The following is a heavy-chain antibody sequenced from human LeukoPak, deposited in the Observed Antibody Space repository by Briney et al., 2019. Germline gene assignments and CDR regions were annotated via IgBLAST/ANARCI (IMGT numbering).Heavy chain of an antibody. CDR2: IYSGGST. D-gene: IGHD6-25*01. J-gene: IGHJ4*02. CDR3: ANSRAAADPGYYFDY. CDR1: GFTVSSNY. Sequence: GGSLRLSCAASGFTVSSNYMSWVRQAPGKGLEWVSVIYSGGSTYYADSVKGRFTISRDNSKNTLYLQMNSLRAEGTAVYYCANSRAAADPGYYFDYWGQGTLVTVSS. V-gene: IGHV3-66*01.